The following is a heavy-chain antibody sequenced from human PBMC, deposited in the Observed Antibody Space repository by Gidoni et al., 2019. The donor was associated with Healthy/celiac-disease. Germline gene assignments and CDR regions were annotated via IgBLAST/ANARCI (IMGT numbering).Heavy chain of an antibody. CDR3: ARGWLQFRIDY. CDR2: IYYSGST. J-gene: IGHJ4*02. D-gene: IGHD5-12*01. V-gene: IGHV4-61*01. Sequence: QVQLQESGPGLVKPSETLSLTCTVSGGSVSSGSYYWSWIRQPPGKGLEWIGYIYYSGSTNYNPSLKSRVTISVDTSKNQFSLKLSSVTAADTAVYYCARGWLQFRIDYWGQGTLVTVSS. CDR1: GGSVSSGSYY.